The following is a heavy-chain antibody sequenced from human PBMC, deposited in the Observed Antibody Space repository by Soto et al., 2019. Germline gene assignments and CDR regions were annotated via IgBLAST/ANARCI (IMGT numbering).Heavy chain of an antibody. CDR1: EFTFANAW. J-gene: IGHJ4*02. CDR2: IKSKADGGTT. D-gene: IGHD6-19*01. V-gene: IGHV3-15*01. Sequence: EVQLVESGGDLVKPGGSLRLSCAASEFTFANAWISWVRQAPGKGLEWVGRIKSKADGGTTDYAAPVKGRFTISRDESQNTLYLQMNSLRPEDTAVYYCARSIAVSSLDYWGQGTLVTVSS. CDR3: ARSIAVSSLDY.